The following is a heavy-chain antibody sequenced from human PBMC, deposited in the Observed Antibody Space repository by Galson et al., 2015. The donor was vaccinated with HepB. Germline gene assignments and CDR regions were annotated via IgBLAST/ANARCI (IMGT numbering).Heavy chain of an antibody. V-gene: IGHV3-30*02. Sequence: SLRLSCAASGFSFSNYGTHWVRQPPGKGLEWVAFIQNDGTGIDYGDSVKGRFTISRDNSKNTLSLQMNSLRPEDTAMYYCVKENPFDYWGQGTLVTISS. J-gene: IGHJ4*02. CDR1: GFSFSNYG. CDR3: VKENPFDY. CDR2: IQNDGTGI.